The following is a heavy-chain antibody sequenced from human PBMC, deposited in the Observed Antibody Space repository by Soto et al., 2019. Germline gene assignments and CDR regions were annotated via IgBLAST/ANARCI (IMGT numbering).Heavy chain of an antibody. CDR1: GYTFTSYG. CDR2: ISAYNGNT. D-gene: IGHD3-9*01. J-gene: IGHJ6*02. Sequence: QVQLVQSGAEVKKPGASVKVSCKASGYTFTSYGISWVRQAPGQGLEWMGWISAYNGNTNYAQKLQGRVTMTTDTSTSTAYMQLRSLRSDDTDVYYCARPGRYYDILTGYYKGGYYGMDVWGQGTTVTVSS. V-gene: IGHV1-18*01. CDR3: ARPGRYYDILTGYYKGGYYGMDV.